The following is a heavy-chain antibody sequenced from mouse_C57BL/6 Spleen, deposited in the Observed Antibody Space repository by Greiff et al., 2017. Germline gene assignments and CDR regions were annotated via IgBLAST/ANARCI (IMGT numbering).Heavy chain of an antibody. Sequence: VQLQQPGAELVRPGTSVKVSCKASGYAFTNYLIEWVKQRPGQGLEWIGVINPGSGGTNYNEKFKGKATLTADKSSSTAYMQLSSLTSEDSAVYFGHYYDSSYDWYFDVWGTGTTVTVSS. CDR1: GYAFTNYL. D-gene: IGHD1-1*01. J-gene: IGHJ1*03. CDR3: HYYDSSYDWYFDV. CDR2: INPGSGGT. V-gene: IGHV1-54*01.